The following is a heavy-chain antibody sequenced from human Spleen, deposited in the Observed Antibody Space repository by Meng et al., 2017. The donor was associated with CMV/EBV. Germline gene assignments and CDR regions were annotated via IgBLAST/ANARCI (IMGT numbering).Heavy chain of an antibody. CDR1: GGSISSSKW. CDR2: INHSGST. Sequence: VSGGSISSSKWWSWIRQPPGKGLEWIGEINHSGSTNYNPSLKSRVTISVDTSKNQFSLKLSSVTAADTAVYYCARRARWLQFNRFDPWGQGTLVTVSS. J-gene: IGHJ5*02. D-gene: IGHD5-24*01. CDR3: ARRARWLQFNRFDP. V-gene: IGHV4-4*02.